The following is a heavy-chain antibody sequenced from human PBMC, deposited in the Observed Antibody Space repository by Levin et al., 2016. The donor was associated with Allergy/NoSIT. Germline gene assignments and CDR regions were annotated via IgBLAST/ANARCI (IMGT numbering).Heavy chain of an antibody. CDR3: ARDWETYYYDSSDDAFDI. Sequence: GESLKISCAASGFTFSSYAMHWVRQAPGKGLEWVAVISYDGSNKYYADSVKGRFTISRDNSKNTLYLQMNSLRAEDTAVYYCARDWETYYYDSSDDAFDIWGQGTMVTVSS. D-gene: IGHD3-22*01. CDR2: ISYDGSNK. CDR1: GFTFSSYA. V-gene: IGHV3-30-3*01. J-gene: IGHJ3*02.